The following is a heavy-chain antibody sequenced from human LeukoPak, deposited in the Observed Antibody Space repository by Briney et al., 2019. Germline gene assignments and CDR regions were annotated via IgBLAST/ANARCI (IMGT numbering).Heavy chain of an antibody. CDR2: INPNSGGT. D-gene: IGHD3-10*01. V-gene: IGHV1-2*02. Sequence: ASVKGSCKASEDTFTDYYMHWVRQTPGQGLEWMGWINPNSGGTNYALKFQGRVTMTRDTSINTAYMELRRLRYDDTAMYFCARESFSGSGGLNWFAPWGQGTLVTVSA. CDR3: ARESFSGSGGLNWFAP. CDR1: EDTFTDYY. J-gene: IGHJ5*02.